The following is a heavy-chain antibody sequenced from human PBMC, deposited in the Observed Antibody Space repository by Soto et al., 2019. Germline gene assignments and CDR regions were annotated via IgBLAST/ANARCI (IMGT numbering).Heavy chain of an antibody. CDR2: ISYDGSNK. CDR3: ARDLGYCSGGSCNDYYGMDV. Sequence: QVQLVVSGGGVVQPGRSLRLSCAASGFTFSRYAMHWVRQAPGKGLEWVAVISYDGSNKYYADSVKGRFTISRDNSKNTLYLQMNSLRAEDTAVYYCARDLGYCSGGSCNDYYGMDVWGQGTTVTVSS. J-gene: IGHJ6*02. V-gene: IGHV3-30-3*01. CDR1: GFTFSRYA. D-gene: IGHD2-15*01.